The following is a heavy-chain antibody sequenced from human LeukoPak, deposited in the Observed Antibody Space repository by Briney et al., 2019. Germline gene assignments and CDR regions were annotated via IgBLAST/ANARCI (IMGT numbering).Heavy chain of an antibody. J-gene: IGHJ3*02. Sequence: WASVKVSCKASGYTFTGYYMHWVRQAPGQELEWMGWINPNSGGTNYAQKFQGRVTMTRDTSISTAYMELSRLRSDDTAVYYCARVHGDDAFDIWGQGTMVTVSS. CDR3: ARVHGDDAFDI. CDR1: GYTFTGYY. CDR2: INPNSGGT. V-gene: IGHV1-2*02. D-gene: IGHD3-10*01.